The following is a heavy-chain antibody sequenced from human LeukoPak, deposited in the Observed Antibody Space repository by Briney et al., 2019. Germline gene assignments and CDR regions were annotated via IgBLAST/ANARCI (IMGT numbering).Heavy chain of an antibody. CDR2: MKQDGSEK. CDR1: GFTFSSYW. D-gene: IGHD1-7*01. J-gene: IGHJ6*02. CDR3: ARDSPELYYYYGMDV. V-gene: IGHV3-7*01. Sequence: PGGSLRLSRAASGFTFSSYWMSWVRQAPGKGLEWVANMKQDGSEKYYADSVKGRFTISRDNAKNSLYLQMNSLRAEDTAVYYCARDSPELYYYYGMDVWGQGTTVTVSS.